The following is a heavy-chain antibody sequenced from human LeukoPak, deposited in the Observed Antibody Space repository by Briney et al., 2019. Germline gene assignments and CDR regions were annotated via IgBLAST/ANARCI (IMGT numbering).Heavy chain of an antibody. Sequence: ASVKVSCKASGYTFTSYYMHWVRQAPGQGLEWMGGIIPIFGTANYAQKFQGRVTITADESTSTAYMELSSLRSEDTAVYYCARGTYYYDSSGYYFSYWGQGTLVTVSS. V-gene: IGHV1-69*13. J-gene: IGHJ4*02. D-gene: IGHD3-22*01. CDR3: ARGTYYYDSSGYYFSY. CDR1: GYTFTSYY. CDR2: IIPIFGTA.